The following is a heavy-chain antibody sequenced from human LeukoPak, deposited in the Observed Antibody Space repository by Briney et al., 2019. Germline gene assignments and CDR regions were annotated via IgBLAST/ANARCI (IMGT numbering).Heavy chain of an antibody. J-gene: IGHJ3*02. CDR3: ARGESSGYYYDSSGYPSGLDAFDI. Sequence: GRSLRLSCAASGFTFSSYGMHWVRQAPGKGLEWVAVIWYDGSNKYYADSVKGRFTISRDNSKNTLYLQMNSLRAEDTAVYYCARGESSGYYYDSSGYPSGLDAFDIWGQGTMVTVSS. CDR2: IWYDGSNK. V-gene: IGHV3-33*01. CDR1: GFTFSSYG. D-gene: IGHD3-22*01.